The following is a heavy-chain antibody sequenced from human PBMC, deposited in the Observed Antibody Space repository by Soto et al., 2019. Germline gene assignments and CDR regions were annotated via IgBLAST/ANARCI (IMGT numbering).Heavy chain of an antibody. CDR3: ARGTVTLDY. D-gene: IGHD4-17*01. Sequence: QVQLVESGGGVVQPGRSLRLSCAASGFTFSSYAMHWVRQAPGKGLEWVAVISYDGRNKYYADSVKGRFTISRDNSKNTLYLQMNSLRAEDTAVYYCARGTVTLDYWGQGTLVTVSS. V-gene: IGHV3-30*04. CDR1: GFTFSSYA. CDR2: ISYDGRNK. J-gene: IGHJ4*02.